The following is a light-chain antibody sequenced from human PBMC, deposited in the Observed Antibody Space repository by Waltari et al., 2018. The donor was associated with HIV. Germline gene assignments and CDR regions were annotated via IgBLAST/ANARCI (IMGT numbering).Light chain of an antibody. J-gene: IGKJ1*01. CDR3: MQALQAPRT. CDR1: QSLLHSSGYHY. CDR2: LGS. V-gene: IGKV2-28*01. Sequence: DIVMTQSPLSLPVTPGEPASISCRSSQSLLHSSGYHYLEWYLQKPGQSPHLLIYLGSNRASGVPDRFSGSGSGTDFTLEISRVEAEDVGVYYCMQALQAPRTFGQGTKVEIK.